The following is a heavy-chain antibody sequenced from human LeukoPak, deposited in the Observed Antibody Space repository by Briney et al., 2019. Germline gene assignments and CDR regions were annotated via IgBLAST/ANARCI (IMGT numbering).Heavy chain of an antibody. Sequence: GASVKVSCKAPGGTFSSYAISWVRQAPGQGLEWMGGIIPIFGTANYAQKFQGRVTITTDESTSTAYMELSSLRSEDTAVYYCASRDMPDYRSEVDYYYYMDVWGKGTTVTVSS. J-gene: IGHJ6*03. CDR3: ASRDMPDYRSEVDYYYYMDV. CDR1: GGTFSSYA. CDR2: IIPIFGTA. V-gene: IGHV1-69*05. D-gene: IGHD4-11*01.